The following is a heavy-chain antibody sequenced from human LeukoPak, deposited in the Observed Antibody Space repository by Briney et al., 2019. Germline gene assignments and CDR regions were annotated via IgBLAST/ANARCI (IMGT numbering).Heavy chain of an antibody. J-gene: IGHJ3*02. CDR3: ARPKTPWIQLWGHHDAFDI. D-gene: IGHD5-18*01. CDR2: INPNSGGT. Sequence: GASVKVSCKASGYTFTGYYMHWVRQAPGQGLEWMGWINPNSGGTNYAQKFQGRVTMTRDTSISTAYMQLSRLRSDDTAVYYCARPKTPWIQLWGHHDAFDIWGQGTMVTVSS. CDR1: GYTFTGYY. V-gene: IGHV1-2*02.